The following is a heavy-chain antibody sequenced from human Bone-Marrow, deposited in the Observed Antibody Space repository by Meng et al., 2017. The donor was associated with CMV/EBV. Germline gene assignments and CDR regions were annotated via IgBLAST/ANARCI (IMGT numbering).Heavy chain of an antibody. CDR1: SLSGCD. CDR2: INHSGRT. D-gene: IGHD3-10*01. CDR3: ARNRLLWFGELFGGYNWFDP. Sequence: SLSGCDWSLNRQPARKRLEGIAEINHSGRTNYNPSLKSRVTISVDKSKNQFSLKLSSVTAADTAVYYCARNRLLWFGELFGGYNWFDPWGQGTLVTVSS. J-gene: IGHJ5*02. V-gene: IGHV4-34*01.